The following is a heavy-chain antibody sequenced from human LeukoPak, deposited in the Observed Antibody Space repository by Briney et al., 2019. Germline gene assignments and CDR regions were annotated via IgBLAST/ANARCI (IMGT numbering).Heavy chain of an antibody. CDR3: ARGSRRLADFHY. D-gene: IGHD1-26*01. CDR2: ISYSEST. J-gene: IGHJ4*02. CDR1: GDSISSSDYY. V-gene: IGHV4-39*01. Sequence: PETLSLTCTVSGDSISSSDYYWGWIRQPPGKGLGWIGTISYSESTYYNPSLQRLVTIPVDTSKNQFSLELSSVTAADTAVYYCARGSRRLADFHYWGQGTRVTVSS.